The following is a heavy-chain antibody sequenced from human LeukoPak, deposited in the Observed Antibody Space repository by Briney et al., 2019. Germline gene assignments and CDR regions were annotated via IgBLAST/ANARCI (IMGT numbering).Heavy chain of an antibody. CDR3: ARNRGTYYGLNDY. CDR1: GFTVSSNY. V-gene: IGHV3-53*01. Sequence: GGSLRLSCAASGFTVSSNYMSWVRQAPGKGLEWVSVIYSGGSTYYADSVKGRFTISRDNSKNTLYLQMNSLRAEDTAVYYCARNRGTYYGLNDYWGQGTRVTVSS. D-gene: IGHD1-26*01. CDR2: IYSGGST. J-gene: IGHJ4*02.